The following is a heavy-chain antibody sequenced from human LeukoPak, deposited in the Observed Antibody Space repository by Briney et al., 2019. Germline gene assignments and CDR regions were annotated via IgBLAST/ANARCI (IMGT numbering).Heavy chain of an antibody. Sequence: SETLSLTCTVSGYSISSGYYWGWIRQPPGKGLEWIGSIYHSGSTYYNPSLKSRVTISVDTSKNQFSLKLSSVTAADPAVYYCARDDLIAAAGTIIGGQGTLVTVSS. V-gene: IGHV4-38-2*02. D-gene: IGHD6-13*01. CDR1: GYSISSGYY. CDR2: IYHSGST. CDR3: ARDDLIAAAGTII. J-gene: IGHJ4*02.